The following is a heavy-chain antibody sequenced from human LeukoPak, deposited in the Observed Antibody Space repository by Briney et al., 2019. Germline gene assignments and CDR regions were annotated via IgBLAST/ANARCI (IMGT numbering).Heavy chain of an antibody. J-gene: IGHJ5*02. V-gene: IGHV1-18*01. CDR1: GYTFTSNG. CDR3: ARLNARGNWFDP. CDR2: ISAYNGNT. Sequence: ASVKVSCKASGYTFTSNGISWVRQAPGQGLEWMGWISAYNGNTNYAQKLQGRVTMTTDTSTSTAYMELRSLRSDDTAVYYCARLNARGNWFDPWGQGTLVTVSS.